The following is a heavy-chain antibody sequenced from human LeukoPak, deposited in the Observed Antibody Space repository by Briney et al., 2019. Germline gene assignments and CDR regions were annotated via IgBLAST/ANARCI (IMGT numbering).Heavy chain of an antibody. CDR2: INHSGST. J-gene: IGHJ6*02. CDR3: ARERCSSTSCYFRGPAV. V-gene: IGHV4-34*01. CDR1: GGSFSGYY. Sequence: PSETLSLTCAVYGGSFSGYYWSWIRQPPGKGLEWIGEINHSGSTNYNPSLKSRVTISVDTSKNQFSLKLSSVTAAATAVYYCARERCSSTSCYFRGPAVWGQGTTVTVSS. D-gene: IGHD2-2*01.